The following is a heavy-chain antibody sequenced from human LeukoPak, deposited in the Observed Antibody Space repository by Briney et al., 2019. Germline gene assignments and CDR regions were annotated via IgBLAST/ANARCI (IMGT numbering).Heavy chain of an antibody. Sequence: GGSLRLSCVASGFTFSRYDVHWVRQAPGKGLERVAVIAYDGISKIYADSVKGRFTISRDNSKNTVYLQMNSLRAEDTALYYCARAAAETGAFRDNWFDPWGQGTLVTVSS. J-gene: IGHJ5*02. V-gene: IGHV3-30-3*01. CDR1: GFTFSRYD. D-gene: IGHD6-19*01. CDR2: IAYDGISK. CDR3: ARAAAETGAFRDNWFDP.